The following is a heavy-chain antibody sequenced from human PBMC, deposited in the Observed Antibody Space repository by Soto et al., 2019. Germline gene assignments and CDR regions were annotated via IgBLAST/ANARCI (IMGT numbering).Heavy chain of an antibody. D-gene: IGHD3-22*01. CDR2: IYPGDSDT. Sequence: GESLKISCKGSGYSFTSYWIGWVRQMPGKGLEWMGIIYPGDSDTRYSPSFQGQVTISADKSISTAYLQMNSLRPEDTAVYYCAKDGILDSSGHYYYFDYWGQGTLVTVSS. V-gene: IGHV5-51*01. J-gene: IGHJ4*02. CDR1: GYSFTSYW. CDR3: AKDGILDSSGHYYYFDY.